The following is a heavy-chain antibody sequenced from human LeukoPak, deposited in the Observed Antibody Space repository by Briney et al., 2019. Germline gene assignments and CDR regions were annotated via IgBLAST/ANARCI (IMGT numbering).Heavy chain of an antibody. D-gene: IGHD3-3*01. J-gene: IGHJ4*02. Sequence: GASVKVSCKASGYTFTGYYMHWVRQAPGQGLEWMGWINPNSGGTNYAQKFQGRVTMTRDTSISTAYMELRSLRSDDTAVYYCARGSYYDFWSGYYSFDHWGQGTLVTVSS. CDR2: INPNSGGT. CDR3: ARGSYYDFWSGYYSFDH. CDR1: GYTFTGYY. V-gene: IGHV1-2*02.